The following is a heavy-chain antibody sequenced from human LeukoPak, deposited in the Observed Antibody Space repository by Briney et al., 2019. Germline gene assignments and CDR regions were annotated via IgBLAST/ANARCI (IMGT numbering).Heavy chain of an antibody. J-gene: IGHJ3*02. V-gene: IGHV4-31*03. CDR3: ARGFGELLLHHAFDI. D-gene: IGHD3-10*01. Sequence: SETLSLTCSVSGGSISSGGYYWSWIRQHPGKGLEWIGYIYYSGSTYYNPSLKSRVTISVDRSKNQFSLKLSSVTAADTAVYYCARGFGELLLHHAFDIWGQGTMVTVSS. CDR2: IYYSGST. CDR1: GGSISSGGYY.